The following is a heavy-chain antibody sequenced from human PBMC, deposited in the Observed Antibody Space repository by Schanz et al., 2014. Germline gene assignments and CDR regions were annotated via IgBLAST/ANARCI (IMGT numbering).Heavy chain of an antibody. Sequence: EAHLVESGGGLVKPGGSLTLSCAASRFTVTNAWMSWVRQAPGKGLEWVSAISGSGGSTYYADSVKGRFTISRDNSKNTLYLQMNSLRAEDTAVYYCAKDAENTAMITDYFDYWGRGTLVTVSS. CDR3: AKDAENTAMITDYFDY. D-gene: IGHD5-18*01. V-gene: IGHV3-23*04. CDR2: ISGSGGST. CDR1: RFTVTNAW. J-gene: IGHJ4*01.